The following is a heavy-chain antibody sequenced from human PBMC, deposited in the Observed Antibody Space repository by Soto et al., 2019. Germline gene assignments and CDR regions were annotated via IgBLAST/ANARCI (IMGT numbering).Heavy chain of an antibody. CDR3: ARALHRGVRAAIGP. V-gene: IGHV4-59*01. CDR1: GGSISSYY. Sequence: SETLSLTCTVSGGSISSYYWSWIRQPPGKGLEWIGYIYYSGSTNYNPSLKSRVTISVDTSKNQFSLKLSSVTAADTVVYYCARALHRGVRAAIGPWGQGTLVTVSS. J-gene: IGHJ5*02. D-gene: IGHD2-2*02. CDR2: IYYSGST.